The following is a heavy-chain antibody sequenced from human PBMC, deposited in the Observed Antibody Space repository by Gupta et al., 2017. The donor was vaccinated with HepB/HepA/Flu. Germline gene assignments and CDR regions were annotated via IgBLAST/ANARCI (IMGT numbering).Heavy chain of an antibody. D-gene: IGHD4-17*01. J-gene: IGHJ4*02. Sequence: EVQLLESGGALVQPGGSLRLSCVASGFTFSSYVMSWVRQAPGKGLEWVSGISGSGGSTYYADSVKGRFTISRDNSKNTLFLQMNSLRAEDTAVYYCAKPLDDYGDYYFDYWGQGTLVTVSS. CDR3: AKPLDDYGDYYFDY. CDR1: GFTFSSYV. CDR2: ISGSGGST. V-gene: IGHV3-23*01.